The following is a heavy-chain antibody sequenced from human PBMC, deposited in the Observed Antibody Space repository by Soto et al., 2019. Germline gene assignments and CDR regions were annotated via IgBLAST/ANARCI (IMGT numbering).Heavy chain of an antibody. V-gene: IGHV3-64*01. CDR2: ISNDAVNT. Sequence: EVQLVESGGGLVQPGGSLTLSCVASGFTFTTYGMHWVRQAPGKGLEYLSAISNDAVNTYYANSVKDRFTISRDNSKDTLHHHMGSLTPEDMAVYYCAGGHLPWYYHSCGMDVWGQVTTVTVSS. J-gene: IGHJ6*01. CDR1: GFTFTTYG. CDR3: AGGHLPWYYHSCGMDV.